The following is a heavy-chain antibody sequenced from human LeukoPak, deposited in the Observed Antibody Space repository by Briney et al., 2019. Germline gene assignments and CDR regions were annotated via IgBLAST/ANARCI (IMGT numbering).Heavy chain of an antibody. CDR2: INPNSGGT. V-gene: IGHV1-2*02. CDR3: ARVRSSGTAFDI. J-gene: IGHJ3*02. D-gene: IGHD6-19*01. CDR1: GYTFTSYY. Sequence: AAVKVSCKASGYTFTSYYMHWVRQAPVQGLEWMGWINPNSGGTNYAQEFQGRVTMTRDTSTSTAYMELRSLRSDDTAVYYCARVRSSGTAFDIWGQGTMVTVSS.